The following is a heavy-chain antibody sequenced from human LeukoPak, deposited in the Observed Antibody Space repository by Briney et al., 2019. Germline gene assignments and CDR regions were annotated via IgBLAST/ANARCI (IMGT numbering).Heavy chain of an antibody. CDR2: ISGSAGTT. Sequence: GGSLRLSCAASGFTFSSSSMSWVRQAPGKGLEWVSAISGSAGTTYYADSVKGRFTISRDNSKSTLYLEMNSLRAEDSAVYYCAKLTSTWGEGTLVTVSS. CDR3: AKLTST. CDR1: GFTFSSSS. J-gene: IGHJ4*02. V-gene: IGHV3-23*01.